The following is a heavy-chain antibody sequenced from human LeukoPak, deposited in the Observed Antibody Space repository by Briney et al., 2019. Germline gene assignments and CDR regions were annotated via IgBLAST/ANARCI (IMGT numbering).Heavy chain of an antibody. D-gene: IGHD3-3*01. J-gene: IGHJ6*02. Sequence: GGSLRLSCAASGFTFSDYYMSWIRQAPGKGLEWVSYISSSGSTIYYADSVKGRFTISRDNAKNSLYLQMNSLRAEDTAVYYCAREETNYDFWSDQPHHYGMDVWGQGTTVTVSS. CDR1: GFTFSDYY. CDR2: ISSSGSTI. CDR3: AREETNYDFWSDQPHHYGMDV. V-gene: IGHV3-11*01.